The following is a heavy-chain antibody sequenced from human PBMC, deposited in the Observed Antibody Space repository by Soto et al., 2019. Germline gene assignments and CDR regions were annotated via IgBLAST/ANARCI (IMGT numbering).Heavy chain of an antibody. Sequence: PGGSLTLSCAASVFTFRSYSMNWVRQAPGKGLEWVSSISSSSSYIYYADSVKGRFTISRDNAKNSLYLQMNSLRAEDTAVYYCAREVVVLKGYYYYGMDVWGQGTTVTVSS. V-gene: IGHV3-21*01. CDR3: AREVVVLKGYYYYGMDV. D-gene: IGHD6-6*01. CDR2: ISSSSSYI. J-gene: IGHJ6*02. CDR1: VFTFRSYS.